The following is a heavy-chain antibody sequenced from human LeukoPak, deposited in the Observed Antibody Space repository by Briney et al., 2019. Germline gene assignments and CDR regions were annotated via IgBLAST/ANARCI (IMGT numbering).Heavy chain of an antibody. CDR2: TSYDGSTK. V-gene: IGHV3-30*18. Sequence: GGSLRLSCVVSGFAFSNYGMHWVRQAPGKGLEWVALTSYDGSTKYYADSVKGRFTISRDNSKNTLYLQMNSLRAEDTAVYYCAKDSYDYGDGYWGQGTLVTVSS. CDR3: AKDSYDYGDGY. J-gene: IGHJ4*02. D-gene: IGHD4-17*01. CDR1: GFAFSNYG.